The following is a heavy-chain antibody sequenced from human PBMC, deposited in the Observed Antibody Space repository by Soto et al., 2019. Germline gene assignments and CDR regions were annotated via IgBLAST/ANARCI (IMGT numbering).Heavy chain of an antibody. J-gene: IGHJ4*02. CDR1: GGSISSYY. D-gene: IGHD3-22*01. Sequence: SVTLSLTCTVTGGSISSYYCSWIRQPAGKGLEWIGRIYTSGSTNYNPSLKSRVTMSVDTSKNQFSLKLSSVTAADTAVYYCARDLWYDSSGYYYEGPHFDYWGQGTLVTVSS. CDR3: ARDLWYDSSGYYYEGPHFDY. V-gene: IGHV4-4*07. CDR2: IYTSGST.